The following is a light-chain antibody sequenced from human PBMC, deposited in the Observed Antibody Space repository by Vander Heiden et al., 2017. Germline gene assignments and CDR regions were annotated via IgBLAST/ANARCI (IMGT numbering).Light chain of an antibody. Sequence: SYDLAQPCSVSVALGQTATITCGGDNIESKYVHWYQQKPGQAPVLVICRDSTRPSGIPERFSGSSSGNTATLTISRAQAGDEAVYYCQLWDSTTVLLGGGTKVTVL. CDR2: RDS. CDR1: NIESKY. V-gene: IGLV3-9*01. CDR3: QLWDSTTVL. J-gene: IGLJ2*01.